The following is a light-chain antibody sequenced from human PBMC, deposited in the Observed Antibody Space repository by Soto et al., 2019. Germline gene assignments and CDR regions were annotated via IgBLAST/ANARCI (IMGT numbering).Light chain of an antibody. CDR2: LNSDGSH. Sequence: QSVLTQSPSASASLGASVKLTCTLSSGHSSYAIAWHQQQPEKGPRYLMKLNSDGSHSKGDGIPDRFSGSSSGAARSLTISSLQAEDEADYYCQTCVTGHIVFGTGTKLTVL. V-gene: IGLV4-69*01. CDR3: QTCVTGHIV. J-gene: IGLJ1*01. CDR1: SGHSSYA.